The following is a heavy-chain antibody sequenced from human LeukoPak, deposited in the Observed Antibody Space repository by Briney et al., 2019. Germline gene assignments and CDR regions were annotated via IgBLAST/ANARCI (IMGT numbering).Heavy chain of an antibody. CDR1: GFTFSNAW. Sequence: GGSLRLSCAASGFTFSNAWMNWVRQAPGKGLEWVGRIKSKTDGGTTDYAAPVKGRFTISRDDSKNTLYLQMNSLKTEDTAVYYCTTEESGSYQTDPDWGQGTLVTVSS. V-gene: IGHV3-15*07. CDR2: IKSKTDGGTT. CDR3: TTEESGSYQTDPD. J-gene: IGHJ4*02. D-gene: IGHD1-26*01.